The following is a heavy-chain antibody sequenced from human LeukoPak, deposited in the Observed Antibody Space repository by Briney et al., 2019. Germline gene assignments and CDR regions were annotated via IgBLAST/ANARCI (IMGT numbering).Heavy chain of an antibody. D-gene: IGHD5-24*01. CDR2: IYYSGST. CDR1: GGSISSSSYY. Sequence: SETLSPTCTVSGGSISSSSYYWGWIRQPPGKGLEWIGSIYYSGSTYYNPSLKSRVTISVGTSKNQFSLKLSSVTAADTAVYYCARLDGYNYRLYWYFDLWGRGTLVTVSS. J-gene: IGHJ2*01. CDR3: ARLDGYNYRLYWYFDL. V-gene: IGHV4-39*01.